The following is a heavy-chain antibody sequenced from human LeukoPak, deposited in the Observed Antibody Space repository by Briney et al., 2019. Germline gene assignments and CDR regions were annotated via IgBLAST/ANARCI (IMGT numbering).Heavy chain of an antibody. J-gene: IGHJ4*02. CDR2: INPSGGST. Sequence: ASVKVSCKASVYTFTSYFMHWVRQAPGRGLDWMGIINPSGGSTSYAQKFRGRVTMTRDTSTSTVYMELSSPRSEDTAVYYCARDSADYGDYDYWGQGTLVTVSS. CDR1: VYTFTSYF. D-gene: IGHD4-17*01. V-gene: IGHV1-46*01. CDR3: ARDSADYGDYDY.